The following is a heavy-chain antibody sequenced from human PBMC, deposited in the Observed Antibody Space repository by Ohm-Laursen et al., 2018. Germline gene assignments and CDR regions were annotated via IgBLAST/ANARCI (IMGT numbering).Heavy chain of an antibody. D-gene: IGHD5-24*01. CDR1: GFTFSSYA. CDR2: IGSKSKSI. Sequence: SLRLSCAASGFTFSSYAMSWVRQAPGKGLEWVSSIGSKSKSIFYADSVKGRFTISRDNAKNSLSLQMNSLRAEDTAVYYCAREMASQGFDYWGQGTLVTVSS. V-gene: IGHV3-21*01. J-gene: IGHJ4*02. CDR3: AREMASQGFDY.